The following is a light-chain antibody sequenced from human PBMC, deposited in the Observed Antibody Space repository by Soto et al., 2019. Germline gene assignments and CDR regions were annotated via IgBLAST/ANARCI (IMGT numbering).Light chain of an antibody. CDR2: EVT. V-gene: IGLV2-8*01. J-gene: IGLJ1*01. CDR3: CSHAGDNTYV. Sequence: QSALTQPPSASGAPGQSVTISCTGTSSDVGGYNYVSWYQQHPGKAPKLVIYEVTKRPSGVPDRFSGSKSGNTASLTVSGLQAEDAADYFCCSHAGDNTYVFGTGTKVTVL. CDR1: SSDVGGYNY.